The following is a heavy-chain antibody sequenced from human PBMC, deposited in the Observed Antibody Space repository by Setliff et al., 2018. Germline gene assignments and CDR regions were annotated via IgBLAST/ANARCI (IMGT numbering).Heavy chain of an antibody. CDR1: GGTFSSYA. D-gene: IGHD3-16*01. CDR2: MNPNSGNT. CDR3: ARDGGEY. V-gene: IGHV1-8*02. J-gene: IGHJ4*02. Sequence: GASVKVSCKASGGTFSSYAISWVRQAPGQGLEWMGWMNPNSGNTGYAQKFQGRVTMTRNTSISTAYMDLSSLRFEDTAVYYCARDGGEYWGQGTLVTVSS.